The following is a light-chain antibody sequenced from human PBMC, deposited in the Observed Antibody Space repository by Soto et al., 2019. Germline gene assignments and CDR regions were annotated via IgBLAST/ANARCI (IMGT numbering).Light chain of an antibody. V-gene: IGLV2-14*03. Sequence: ASGTGAAVEGRSISCPGTSNDVGGYNYVSWYEQHLGKVPKLIIYDVTYRPSGVSNRFSGSKSGNTASLTISGLQAEDEGDYYCASYASSSTLVFGTGTKVTVL. CDR2: DVT. J-gene: IGLJ1*01. CDR1: SNDVGGYNY. CDR3: ASYASSSTLV.